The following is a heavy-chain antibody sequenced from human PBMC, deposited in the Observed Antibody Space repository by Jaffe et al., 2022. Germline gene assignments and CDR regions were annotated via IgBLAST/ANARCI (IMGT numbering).Heavy chain of an antibody. Sequence: QVQLQQWGAGLLKPSETLSLTCAVYGGSFSGYYWSWIRQPPGKGLEWIGEINHSGSTNYNPSLKSRVTISVDTSKNQFSLKLSSVTAADTAVYYCARDCRFDWLFYNPINDAFDIWGQGTMVTVSS. J-gene: IGHJ3*02. CDR1: GGSFSGYY. D-gene: IGHD3-9*01. CDR2: INHSGST. CDR3: ARDCRFDWLFYNPINDAFDI. V-gene: IGHV4-34*01.